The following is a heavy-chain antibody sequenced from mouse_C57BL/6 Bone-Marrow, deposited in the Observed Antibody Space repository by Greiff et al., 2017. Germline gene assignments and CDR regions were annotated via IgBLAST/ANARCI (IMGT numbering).Heavy chain of an antibody. J-gene: IGHJ1*03. D-gene: IGHD1-1*01. CDR1: GYSFTGYF. Sequence: EVQLQQSGPELVKPGDSVKISCKASGYSFTGYFMNWVMQSHGKSLEWIGRINPYNGDTFYNQKFKGKATLTVDKSSSTAHMELRSLTSEDSAVYYCARYYGSPRYFDVWGTGTTVTVSS. CDR3: ARYYGSPRYFDV. V-gene: IGHV1-20*01. CDR2: INPYNGDT.